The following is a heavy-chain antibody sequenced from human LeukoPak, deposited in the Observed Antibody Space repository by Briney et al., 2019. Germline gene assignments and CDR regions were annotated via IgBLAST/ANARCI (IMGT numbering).Heavy chain of an antibody. D-gene: IGHD6-19*01. CDR2: IYSGGST. Sequence: GGSLRLSCAASGFTVSSNYMSWVRQAPGKGLEWVSVIYSGGSTYYADSVKGRFTISRDNSKNTLYLQMNGLRAEDTAVYYCARDLYSSGWYSGPFDYWGQGTLVTVSS. V-gene: IGHV3-66*01. J-gene: IGHJ4*02. CDR3: ARDLYSSGWYSGPFDY. CDR1: GFTVSSNY.